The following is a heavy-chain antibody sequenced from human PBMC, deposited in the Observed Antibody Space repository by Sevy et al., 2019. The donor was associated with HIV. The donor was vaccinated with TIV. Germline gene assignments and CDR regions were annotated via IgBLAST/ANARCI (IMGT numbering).Heavy chain of an antibody. CDR2: IYYSGTI. V-gene: IGHV4-61*03. J-gene: IGHJ4*02. CDR3: ATVQTSMVRSFDY. CDR1: GGSVSSGSLY. D-gene: IGHD5-18*01. Sequence: SETLSLTCTVSGGSVSSGSLYWSWIRQPPGKGLEWIGYIYYSGTINYNPSLKSGVTISIDTSRNHFSLKLRSVTAADTAFYYCATVQTSMVRSFDYWDQGILVTVSS.